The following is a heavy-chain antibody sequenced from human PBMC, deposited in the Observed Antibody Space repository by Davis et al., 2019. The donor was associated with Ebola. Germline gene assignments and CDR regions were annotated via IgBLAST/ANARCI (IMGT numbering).Heavy chain of an antibody. D-gene: IGHD3-10*01. CDR1: GGSISSYY. V-gene: IGHV4-59*01. Sequence: PGGSLRLSCTVSGGSISSYYWGWIRQPPGKGLEWIGSIYYSGSTNYNPSLKSRVTILVDTSQNQFSLKLNSVTAADAAVYYCARYPVGSGRSDYWGQGTLVTVSS. CDR3: ARYPVGSGRSDY. J-gene: IGHJ4*02. CDR2: IYYSGST.